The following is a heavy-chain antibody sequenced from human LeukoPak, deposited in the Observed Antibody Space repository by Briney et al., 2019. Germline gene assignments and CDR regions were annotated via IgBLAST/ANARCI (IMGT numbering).Heavy chain of an antibody. CDR3: VRDLVNRDAFDV. D-gene: IGHD3-9*01. V-gene: IGHV3-48*04. CDR2: ISASSSAI. J-gene: IGHJ3*01. Sequence: GGSLRLSCAASGFTFSSYSMNWVRQAPGRGLEWVSSISASSSAIYYANSVKGRFTISRDNTKNSLFLQMTSLSAEDTALYYCVRDLVNRDAFDVWGHGTMVTVYS. CDR1: GFTFSSYS.